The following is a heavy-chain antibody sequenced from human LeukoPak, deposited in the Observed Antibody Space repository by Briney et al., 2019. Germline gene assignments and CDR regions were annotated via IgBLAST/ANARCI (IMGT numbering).Heavy chain of an antibody. CDR2: IYYSGST. J-gene: IGHJ5*02. CDR3: ARVGIYCSGGSCYVNWFDP. D-gene: IGHD2-15*01. Sequence: SETLSLTCTVSGDSISSYYWSWIRQPPGKGLEWIGYIYYSGSTNYNPSLKSRVTISVDTSKNQFSLKLNSVTAADTAVYYCARVGIYCSGGSCYVNWFDPWGRGTVVTVSS. V-gene: IGHV4-59*01. CDR1: GDSISSYY.